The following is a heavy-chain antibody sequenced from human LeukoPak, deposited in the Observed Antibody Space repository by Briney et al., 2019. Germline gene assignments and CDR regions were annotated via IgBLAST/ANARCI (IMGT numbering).Heavy chain of an antibody. CDR1: GYTFTSYG. V-gene: IGHV1-18*01. CDR3: ARGGPKHSSSWSEGDY. CDR2: ISAYNGNT. J-gene: IGHJ4*02. D-gene: IGHD6-13*01. Sequence: ASVKVSCKASGYTFTSYGISWVRQAPGQGLEWMGWISAYNGNTNYAQKLQGRVTMTTDTSTSTAYMELRSLRSDDTAVYYCARGGPKHSSSWSEGDYWGQGTLVTVSS.